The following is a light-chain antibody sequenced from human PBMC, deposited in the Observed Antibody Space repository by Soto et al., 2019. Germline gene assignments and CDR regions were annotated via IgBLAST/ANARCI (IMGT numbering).Light chain of an antibody. J-gene: IGKJ2*01. CDR3: QQSYSFPDT. V-gene: IGKV1-39*01. CDR2: SAS. Sequence: IQMTQSPSSLSASIGDRVTITCRASQTIGDYLNWYQQKPGRAPTLLIYSASSLQSGVPSRFSGSGSRTGFTLTISSLQPEDFATYYWQQSYSFPDTVGQGTKVDIK. CDR1: QTIGDY.